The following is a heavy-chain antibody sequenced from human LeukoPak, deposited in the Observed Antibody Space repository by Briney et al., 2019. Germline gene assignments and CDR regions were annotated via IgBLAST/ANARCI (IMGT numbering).Heavy chain of an antibody. J-gene: IGHJ4*02. CDR2: ISRNGGSL. D-gene: IGHD2-2*01. CDR3: VKSSGDCRSTTCPPDF. Sequence: GGSLRLSCAVSGFIFDDYAMHWVRQAPGKGLEWVSGISRNGGSLDYAHSMKGRFTISRDNARDSLYLEMSSLRPEGTAFYYCVKSSGDCRSTTCPPDFWGQGTLVTVSA. CDR1: GFIFDDYA. V-gene: IGHV3-9*01.